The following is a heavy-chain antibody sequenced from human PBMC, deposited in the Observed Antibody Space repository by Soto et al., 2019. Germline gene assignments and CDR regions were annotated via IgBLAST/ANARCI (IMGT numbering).Heavy chain of an antibody. V-gene: IGHV1-18*01. J-gene: IGHJ6*02. CDR1: GYTFTSYG. D-gene: IGHD6-13*01. CDR2: ISPYNGNT. CDR3: ARMGLIAAAGMTYYYYGMDV. Sequence: GASVKVSCKASGYTFTSYGISWVRQAPGQGLEWMGWISPYNGNTNYAQKLQGRVTMTTDTSTSTAYMELRSLRSDDTAVYYCARMGLIAAAGMTYYYYGMDVWGQGTTVTVSS.